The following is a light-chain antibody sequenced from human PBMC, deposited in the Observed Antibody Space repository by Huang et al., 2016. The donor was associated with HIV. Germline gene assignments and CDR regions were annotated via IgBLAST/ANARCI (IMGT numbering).Light chain of an antibody. V-gene: IGKV3-11*01. CDR1: QSIATY. CDR3: QERSNWPSLT. J-gene: IGKJ4*01. Sequence: EIVLTQSPATLSLSPGQGATLSCRASQSIATYLAWYQQKPGQPPRLLLGDAANRPTGIPARFSGSASGTYFTLTISSLEPEDFAVYYCQERSNWPSLTFGGGTKVE. CDR2: DAA.